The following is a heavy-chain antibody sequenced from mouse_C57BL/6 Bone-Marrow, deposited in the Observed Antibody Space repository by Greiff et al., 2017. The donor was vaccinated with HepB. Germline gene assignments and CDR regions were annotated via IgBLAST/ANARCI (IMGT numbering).Heavy chain of an antibody. J-gene: IGHJ4*01. CDR1: GFTFSDYY. D-gene: IGHD2-3*01. CDR3: ARVGDGYYGAMDY. CDR2: INYDGSST. Sequence: VQLKESEGGLVQPGSSMKLSCTASGFTFSDYYMAWVRQVPEKGLEWVANINYDGSSTYYLDSLKSRFIISRDNAKNILYLQMSSLKSEDTATYYCARVGDGYYGAMDYWGQGTSVTVSS. V-gene: IGHV5-16*01.